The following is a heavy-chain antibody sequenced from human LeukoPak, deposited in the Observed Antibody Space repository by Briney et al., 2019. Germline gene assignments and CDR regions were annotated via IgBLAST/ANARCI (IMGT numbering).Heavy chain of an antibody. D-gene: IGHD2-15*01. CDR1: GGTFSSYA. J-gene: IGHJ4*02. CDR2: IIPILGIA. V-gene: IGHV1-69*04. Sequence: SVKVSCKASGGTFSSYAISWVRQAPGQGLDWMGRIIPILGIANYAQKFQGRVTITADKSTSTAYMELSSLRSEDTAVYYCASLTGIGYCSGGSCYPYYFDYWGQGTLVTVSS. CDR3: ASLTGIGYCSGGSCYPYYFDY.